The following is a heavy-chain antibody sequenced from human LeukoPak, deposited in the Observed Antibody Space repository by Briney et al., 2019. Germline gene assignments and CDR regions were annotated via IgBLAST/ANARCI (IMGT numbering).Heavy chain of an antibody. D-gene: IGHD5-18*01. V-gene: IGHV1-18*01. Sequence: ASVKVPCKASGYTFTSYGISWVRQAPGQGLEWMGWISAYNGNKNYAQKLQGRVNKTTDTSTSTAYMELRSLRPDDTAVYFCARDVDTVWYYFDYWGQGTLVTVSS. CDR1: GYTFTSYG. J-gene: IGHJ4*02. CDR2: ISAYNGNK. CDR3: ARDVDTVWYYFDY.